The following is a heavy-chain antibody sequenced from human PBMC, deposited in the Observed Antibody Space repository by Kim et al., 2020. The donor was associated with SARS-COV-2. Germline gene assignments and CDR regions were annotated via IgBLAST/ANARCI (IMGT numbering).Heavy chain of an antibody. CDR2: IYYSGST. CDR1: GGSISSGGYY. J-gene: IGHJ3*02. CDR3: AREGDILTGYSDAFDI. Sequence: SETLSLTCTVSGGSISSGGYYWSWIRQHPGKGLEWIGYIYYSGSTYYNPSLKSRVTISVDTSKNQFSLKLSSVTAADTAVYYCAREGDILTGYSDAFDIWGQGTMVTVSS. V-gene: IGHV4-31*03. D-gene: IGHD3-9*01.